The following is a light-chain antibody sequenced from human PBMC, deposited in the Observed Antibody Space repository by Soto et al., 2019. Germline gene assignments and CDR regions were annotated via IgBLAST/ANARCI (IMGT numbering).Light chain of an antibody. V-gene: IGKV1-33*01. CDR1: QDINRY. CDR3: QQYDSLPPT. Sequence: DIQLTQSPSSLSASVGDRVTITCQANQDINRYVNWYQQQLGKAPKLLMFDAATLESEVPSRFSGSGSGTEFTLTISSLQPEDFATYFCQQYDSLPPTFGGGTKVDIQ. J-gene: IGKJ4*02. CDR2: DAA.